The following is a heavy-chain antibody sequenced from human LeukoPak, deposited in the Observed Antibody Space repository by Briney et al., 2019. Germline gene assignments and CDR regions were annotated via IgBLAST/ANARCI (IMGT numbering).Heavy chain of an antibody. D-gene: IGHD1-26*01. J-gene: IGHJ5*02. Sequence: GASVKVSCKASGGTFSSYAISWVRQAPGQGLEWMGGIIPIFGTANYAQKLQGRVTMTTDTSTSTAYMELRSLRSDDTAVYYCARIVGAFGGGPDNWFDPWGQGTLVTVSS. V-gene: IGHV1-69*05. CDR3: ARIVGAFGGGPDNWFDP. CDR2: IIPIFGTA. CDR1: GGTFSSYA.